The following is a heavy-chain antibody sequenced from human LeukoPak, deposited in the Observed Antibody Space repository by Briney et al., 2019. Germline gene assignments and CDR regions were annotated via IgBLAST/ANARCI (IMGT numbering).Heavy chain of an antibody. CDR1: GFSLSGSA. Sequence: GGSLRLSCAASGFSLSGSAVHWVRQAPGKGLEWVGRIRSKLNKYATAYGESMKGRVTVSRDDSENTAFLQMNSLRSEDTAVYYCARHDYGRIAFDIWGRGTVVTVSS. D-gene: IGHD4-17*01. CDR3: ARHDYGRIAFDI. CDR2: IRSKLNKYAT. V-gene: IGHV3-73*01. J-gene: IGHJ3*02.